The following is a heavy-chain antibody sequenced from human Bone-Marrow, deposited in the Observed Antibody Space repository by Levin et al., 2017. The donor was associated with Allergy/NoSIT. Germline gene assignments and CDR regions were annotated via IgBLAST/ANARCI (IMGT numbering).Heavy chain of an antibody. CDR2: ISGTSRTI. J-gene: IGHJ4*02. Sequence: GGSLRLSCAASGFTFSSYEMNWVRQAPGKGLEWISYISGTSRTIYYADSVKGRFTISRDNARNSLFLQMNSLRAEDTAIYYCARISPMAPHDYWGQGILVTVSS. D-gene: IGHD3-10*01. V-gene: IGHV3-48*03. CDR1: GFTFSSYE. CDR3: ARISPMAPHDY.